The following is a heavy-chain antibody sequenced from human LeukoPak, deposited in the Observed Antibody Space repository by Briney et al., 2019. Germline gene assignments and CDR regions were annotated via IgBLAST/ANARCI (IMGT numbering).Heavy chain of an antibody. V-gene: IGHV3-30*02. J-gene: IGHJ4*02. Sequence: GGSLRLSCAGSGFTFRSKGRNGVGKAQGKGGEWGAFIRKEGSNKYYADSVKGRFTISRDNSKNTLYLQMNSLRAEDTAVYYCAKDRFPYCSSTSCRSGGFDYWGQGTLVTVSS. CDR3: AKDRFPYCSSTSCRSGGFDY. D-gene: IGHD2-2*01. CDR1: GFTFRSKG. CDR2: IRKEGSNK.